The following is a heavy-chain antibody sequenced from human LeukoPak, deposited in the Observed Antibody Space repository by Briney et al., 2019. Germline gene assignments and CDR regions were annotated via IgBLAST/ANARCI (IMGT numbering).Heavy chain of an antibody. CDR3: ARGLWFRESRPFDY. D-gene: IGHD3-10*01. CDR1: GGSFSGYY. CDR2: INHSGST. J-gene: IGHJ4*02. Sequence: PSETLSLTCAVYGGSFSGYYWSWIRQPPGKGLEWIGEINHSGSTNYNPSPKSRVTISVDTSKNQFSLKLSSVTAADTAVYYSARGLWFRESRPFDYWGQGTLVTVSS. V-gene: IGHV4-34*01.